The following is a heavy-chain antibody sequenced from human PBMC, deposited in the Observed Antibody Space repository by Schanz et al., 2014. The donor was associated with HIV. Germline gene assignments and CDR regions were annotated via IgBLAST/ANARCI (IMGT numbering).Heavy chain of an antibody. V-gene: IGHV1-69*06. CDR1: GGTFSNYA. J-gene: IGHJ6*02. Sequence: QVQLVQSGAEVKKTGSSVKVSCKASGGTFSNYAMTWVRQAPGQGLEWMAGIIPIIGTADYAQKFQGRVTLTRDTTATTVYMELSSLKSEDTAVYYCARTHYSVVSSRAMDVWGQGTTVTVSS. CDR3: ARTHYSVVSSRAMDV. D-gene: IGHD2-15*01. CDR2: IIPIIGTA.